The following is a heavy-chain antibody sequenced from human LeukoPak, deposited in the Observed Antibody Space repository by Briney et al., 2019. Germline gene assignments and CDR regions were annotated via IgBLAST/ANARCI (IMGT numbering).Heavy chain of an antibody. V-gene: IGHV1-2*02. D-gene: IGHD6-19*01. Sequence: ASVKVSCKASGYTFTGYYMHWVRQAPGQGLEWMGWINPNSGGTSYAQKFQGRVTMTRDMSTSTVYMELSSLRSEDTAVYYCARVFLSGYSSGWTSPLGYWGQGTLVTVSS. CDR2: INPNSGGT. J-gene: IGHJ4*02. CDR3: ARVFLSGYSSGWTSPLGY. CDR1: GYTFTGYY.